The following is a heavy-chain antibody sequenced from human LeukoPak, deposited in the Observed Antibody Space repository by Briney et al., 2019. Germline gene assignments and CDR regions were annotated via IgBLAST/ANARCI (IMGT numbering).Heavy chain of an antibody. CDR1: GVSISTSTHY. Sequence: SETLSPTCTVSGVSISTSTHYWAWIRQPPGKGLEWIASMFYGGSTYYNASLRSRVSLSVDTSRNQFSLKLSSVTASDTAIFYCLRQGGWGGAASLIDFSGQGTLVTVSS. CDR2: MFYGGST. J-gene: IGHJ4*02. D-gene: IGHD2-15*01. CDR3: LRQGGWGGAASLIDF. V-gene: IGHV4-39*01.